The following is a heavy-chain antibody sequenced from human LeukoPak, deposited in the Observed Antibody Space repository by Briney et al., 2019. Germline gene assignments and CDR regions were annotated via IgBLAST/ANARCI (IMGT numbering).Heavy chain of an antibody. CDR2: IYHSGST. D-gene: IGHD3-3*02. J-gene: IGHJ4*02. V-gene: IGHV4-38-2*01. CDR1: GYSISNGYY. CDR3: ARADHFGSGYFDY. Sequence: SETLSLTCAVSGYSISNGYYWGWIRPPPGKGLEWIGSIYHSGSTYYNPSLKSRVTISVDTSKNQFSLKLSSVTAADTAVYYCARADHFGSGYFDYWGQGTLVTVSS.